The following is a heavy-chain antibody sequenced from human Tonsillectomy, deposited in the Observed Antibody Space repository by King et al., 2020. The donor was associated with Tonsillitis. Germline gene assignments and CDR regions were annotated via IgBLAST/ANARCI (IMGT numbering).Heavy chain of an antibody. J-gene: IGHJ4*02. CDR3: ARDRPMIRGEIITANFDY. CDR2: IIPIFGTT. CDR1: GGMFSSYT. Sequence: QLVQSGAEVKKPGSSVKVSCKASGGMFSSYTISWVRQAPGQGLEWMGGIIPIFGTTNYAQKFQGRVTITADESTSTAYMELSSLRSEDTALYYCARDRPMIRGEIITANFDYWGPGTLVTVSS. D-gene: IGHD3-10*01. V-gene: IGHV1-69*12.